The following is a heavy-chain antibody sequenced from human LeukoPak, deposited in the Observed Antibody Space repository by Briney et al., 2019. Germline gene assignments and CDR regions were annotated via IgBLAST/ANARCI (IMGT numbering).Heavy chain of an antibody. CDR2: ISSNSATM. CDR3: ASVPRITTFTVVTRRNWFDP. CDR1: GFAFSDFS. J-gene: IGHJ5*02. D-gene: IGHD3-3*01. V-gene: IGHV3-48*04. Sequence: PGGSLRLTCEASGFAFSDFSLNWVRQATGKGLEWISYISSNSATMEYADSVKGRFTISGDNAKNSVFLQMNSLRPEDTGVYYCASVPRITTFTVVTRRNWFDPWGQGTLVTVSS.